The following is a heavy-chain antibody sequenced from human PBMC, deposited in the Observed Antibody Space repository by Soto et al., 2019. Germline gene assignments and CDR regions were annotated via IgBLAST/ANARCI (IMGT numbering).Heavy chain of an antibody. Sequence: QVQLQESGPGLLKPSQTLSLTCTVSGGSFNSGDYYWGWIRQPPGKGLEWIGYIYHSGSTYYKPSLKSRVTISVDTSKNQFSLNLSSVTAADTAVYYCARASPDYGRHVSYYYYGMDVWGRGTTVTVSS. CDR3: ARASPDYGRHVSYYYYGMDV. D-gene: IGHD4-17*01. J-gene: IGHJ6*02. CDR1: GGSFNSGDYY. CDR2: IYHSGST. V-gene: IGHV4-30-4*01.